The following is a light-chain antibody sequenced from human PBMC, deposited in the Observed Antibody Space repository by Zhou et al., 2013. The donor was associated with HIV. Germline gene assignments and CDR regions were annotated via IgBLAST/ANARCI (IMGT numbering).Light chain of an antibody. Sequence: EIVLTQSPGTLSLSPGERATLSCRARQSVSSYLAWYQQKTGQAPRLLIYDASNRATGIPARFSGSGSGTDFTLTIRSLEPEDFAVYYCHHRSNWPPITFGQGTRL. CDR3: HHRSNWPPIT. V-gene: IGKV3-11*01. J-gene: IGKJ5*01. CDR1: QSVSSY. CDR2: DAS.